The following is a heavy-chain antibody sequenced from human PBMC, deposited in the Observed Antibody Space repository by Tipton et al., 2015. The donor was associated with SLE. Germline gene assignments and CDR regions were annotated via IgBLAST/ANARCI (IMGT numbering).Heavy chain of an antibody. CDR2: ISSNGDST. CDR1: GFTFSNYT. Sequence: GSLRLTCAASGFTFSNYTMHWVRQTPGEGLEYVSTISSNGDSTYYADYVKGRFTISRDNSKNTLYLQMGRLRAEDMAVYYCARAQGGDFYYYYGMDVWGQGTTVNVSS. V-gene: IGHV3-64*02. CDR3: ARAQGGDFYYYYGMDV. J-gene: IGHJ6*02.